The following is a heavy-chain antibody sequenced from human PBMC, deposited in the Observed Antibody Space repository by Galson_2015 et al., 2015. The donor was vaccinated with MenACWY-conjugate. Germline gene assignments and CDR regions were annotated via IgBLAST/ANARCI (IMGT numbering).Heavy chain of an antibody. D-gene: IGHD3-22*01. CDR1: GFPFTNYA. Sequence: SLRLSCAASGFPFTNYAVSWVRQAPGKGLEWVSAVSGSGDYTYYADSVKGRFSISRDNSKNTLHLQINSLRAEDTAVYYCAKSAYFYDSGGYFDNWAREPWSPSLQ. CDR3: AKSAYFYDSGGYFDN. V-gene: IGHV3-23*01. CDR2: VSGSGDYT. J-gene: IGHJ4*02.